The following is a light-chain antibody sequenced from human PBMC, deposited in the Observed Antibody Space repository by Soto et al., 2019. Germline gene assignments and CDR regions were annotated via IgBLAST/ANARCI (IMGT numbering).Light chain of an antibody. V-gene: IGKV1-5*03. CDR1: QTISSW. CDR2: KAS. J-gene: IGKJ4*01. Sequence: DIQMTQSPSTLSGSVGDRVTITCRASQTISSWLAWYQQKPGKAPKLLIYKASTLKSGVPSRFSGSGSGTDFTLTISSLQPDDFATYYCQQYDSYSPLTFGGGTKMDIK. CDR3: QQYDSYSPLT.